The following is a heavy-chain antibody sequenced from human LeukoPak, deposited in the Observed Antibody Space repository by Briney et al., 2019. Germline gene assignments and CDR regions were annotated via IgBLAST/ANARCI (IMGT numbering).Heavy chain of an antibody. CDR3: ARGAFYDFPWYYYMDV. D-gene: IGHD3-3*01. CDR1: GFTFSSYA. J-gene: IGHJ6*03. Sequence: GRSLRLSCAASGFTFSSYAMHWVRNAPGRGLEWLAVISYDGSNKYYADSVKGRFTISRDNSKDALYLQMNSLRAEDTAVYYCARGAFYDFPWYYYMDVWGKGTTVTVSS. CDR2: ISYDGSNK. V-gene: IGHV3-30*01.